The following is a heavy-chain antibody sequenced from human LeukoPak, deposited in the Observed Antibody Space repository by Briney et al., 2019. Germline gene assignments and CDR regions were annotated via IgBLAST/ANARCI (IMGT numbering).Heavy chain of an antibody. V-gene: IGHV4-61*02. J-gene: IGHJ3*02. CDR3: ARVSDNSGYYNAFDI. CDR2: VYTSGST. CDR1: GGSISSGNYY. Sequence: PSETLSLTCTVSGGSISSGNYYWSWIRQPAGKGLEWIGRVYTSGSTNYNPSLKSRVTISVDTSKNQFSLELSSVTAADTAVYYCARVSDNSGYYNAFDIWGQGTMVTVSS. D-gene: IGHD3-22*01.